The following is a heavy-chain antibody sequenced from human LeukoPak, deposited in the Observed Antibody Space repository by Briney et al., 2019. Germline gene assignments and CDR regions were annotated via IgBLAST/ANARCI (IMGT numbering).Heavy chain of an antibody. CDR1: GGTFGSYA. D-gene: IGHD3-22*01. V-gene: IGHV1-69*05. Sequence: SVKVSCKASGGTFGSYAINWVRQAPGQGLEWMGGFIPVVGTLKYAQKFQGRVTITTDESTSTGYMELSSLRSEDTAVYYCARAPYGGYSGDPYFYHMDVWGKGTTVTVS. J-gene: IGHJ6*03. CDR3: ARAPYGGYSGDPYFYHMDV. CDR2: FIPVVGTL.